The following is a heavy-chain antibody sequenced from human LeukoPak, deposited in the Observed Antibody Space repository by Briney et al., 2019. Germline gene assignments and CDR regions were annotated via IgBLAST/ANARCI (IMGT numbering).Heavy chain of an antibody. D-gene: IGHD3-10*01. V-gene: IGHV1-2*02. CDR2: INPKSGGT. J-gene: IGHJ4*02. CDR1: GYTFTGYF. CDR3: ASRGSGINPGYFDY. Sequence: GASVKVSCKASGYTFTGYFMHWVRQAPGQGLEWMGWINPKSGGTNYAPRSQGRVTMTRDTSISTAYMELRRLRADDTAIYYCASRGSGINPGYFDYWGQGTLVTVSS.